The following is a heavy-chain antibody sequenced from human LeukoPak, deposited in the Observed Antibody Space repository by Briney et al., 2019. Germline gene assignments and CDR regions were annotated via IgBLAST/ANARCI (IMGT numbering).Heavy chain of an antibody. Sequence: GGSLRLSCAASGFTFSNYNMHWVRQAPGKGLQWVSYITISRTTIYYADSVKGRFTISRDNAKNSLYLQMNSLRAEDTAVYYCAREPPYSGSWTDFGYWGQGTLVTVSS. CDR1: GFTFSNYN. V-gene: IGHV3-48*01. CDR2: ITISRTTI. J-gene: IGHJ4*02. CDR3: AREPPYSGSWTDFGY. D-gene: IGHD6-13*01.